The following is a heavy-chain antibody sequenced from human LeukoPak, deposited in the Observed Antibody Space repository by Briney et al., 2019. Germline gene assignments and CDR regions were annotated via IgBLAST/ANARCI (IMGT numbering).Heavy chain of an antibody. Sequence: ASVKVPCKASGYTFTSYDINWVRQATGQGLEWMGWMNPNSGNTGYAQKFQGRVTMTRNTSISTAYMELSSLRSEDTAVYYCAKDLDSSSPEYFQHWGQGTLVTVSS. CDR1: GYTFTSYD. CDR3: AKDLDSSSPEYFQH. D-gene: IGHD6-6*01. CDR2: MNPNSGNT. J-gene: IGHJ1*01. V-gene: IGHV1-8*01.